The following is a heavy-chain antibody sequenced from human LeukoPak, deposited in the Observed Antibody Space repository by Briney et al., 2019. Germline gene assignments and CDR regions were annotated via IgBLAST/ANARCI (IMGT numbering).Heavy chain of an antibody. CDR3: ARLGDSSGYYAFDY. CDR2: INHSGST. D-gene: IGHD3-22*01. CDR1: GGSFSGYY. J-gene: IGHJ4*02. Sequence: SETLSLTCAVYGGSFSGYYWSWIRQPPGKGLEWIGEINHSGSTNYNPSLKSRVTISVDTSKNQFSLKLSSVTAADTAVYYCARLGDSSGYYAFDYWGQGTLVTVSS. V-gene: IGHV4-34*01.